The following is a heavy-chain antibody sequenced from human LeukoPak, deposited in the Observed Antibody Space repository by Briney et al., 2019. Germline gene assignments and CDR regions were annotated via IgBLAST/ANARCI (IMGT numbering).Heavy chain of an antibody. J-gene: IGHJ6*02. Sequence: ASVKVSCKASGGTFSSYAISWVRQAPGQGLEWMGGIIPIFGTANYAQKFQGRVTITADESTSTAYMELSSLRSEDTAVYYCARVPRPGELFSTYYYGMDVWGQGTTVTVSS. CDR2: IIPIFGTA. CDR3: ARVPRPGELFSTYYYGMDV. V-gene: IGHV1-69*13. CDR1: GGTFSSYA. D-gene: IGHD3-10*01.